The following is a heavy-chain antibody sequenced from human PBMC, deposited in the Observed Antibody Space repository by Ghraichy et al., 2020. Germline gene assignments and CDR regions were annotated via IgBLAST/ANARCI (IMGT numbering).Heavy chain of an antibody. D-gene: IGHD2-2*02. J-gene: IGHJ6*02. CDR2: IRYDGSNK. CDR3: AKAGGHIVVVPAAIRGIYYYYGMDV. Sequence: GGSLRLSCAASGFTFSSYGMHWVRQAPGKGLEWVAFIRYDGSNKYYADSVKGRFTISRDNSKNTLYLQMNSLRAEDTAVYYCAKAGGHIVVVPAAIRGIYYYYGMDVWGQGTTVTVSS. V-gene: IGHV3-30*02. CDR1: GFTFSSYG.